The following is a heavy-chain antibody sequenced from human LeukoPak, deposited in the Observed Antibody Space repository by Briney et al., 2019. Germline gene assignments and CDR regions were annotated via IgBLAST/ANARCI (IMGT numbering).Heavy chain of an antibody. D-gene: IGHD1-26*01. CDR2: IYYSGST. CDR1: GGSISSYY. J-gene: IGHJ4*02. Sequence: SETLSLTCTVSGGSISSYYWSWIRQPPGKGPEWIGYIYYSGSTNYNPSLKSRVTISVDTSKNQFSLKLSSVTAADTAVYYCARHIGGSYSSFDYWGQGTLVTVSS. CDR3: ARHIGGSYSSFDY. V-gene: IGHV4-59*01.